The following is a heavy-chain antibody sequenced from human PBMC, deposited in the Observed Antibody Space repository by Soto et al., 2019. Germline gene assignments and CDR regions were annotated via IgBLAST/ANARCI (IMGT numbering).Heavy chain of an antibody. CDR2: IHFAGSDT. CDR1: GYSSANFW. Sequence: GESLKISCKASGYSSANFWIGWVRQMPGKGLELMGFIHFAGSDTRYAPPFQDQVTISADKSINTAYLQWSSLKASYTAMYYCARHVVSGSYLSWFAPWGQGTLVTVSS. CDR3: ARHVVSGSYLSWFAP. J-gene: IGHJ5*02. D-gene: IGHD1-26*01. V-gene: IGHV5-51*01.